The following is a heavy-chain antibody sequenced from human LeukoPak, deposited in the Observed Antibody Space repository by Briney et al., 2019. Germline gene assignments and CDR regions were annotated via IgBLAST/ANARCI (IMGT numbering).Heavy chain of an antibody. Sequence: GGSLRLSCAASGFTFSSYAMSWVRQAPGKGLEWVSAISGSGGSTYYADSVKGRFTISRDNSKNTLYLQMNSLRVEDTAVYYCARAGNAYGDLIDYWGQGTLVTVSS. CDR3: ARAGNAYGDLIDY. CDR2: ISGSGGST. V-gene: IGHV3-23*01. CDR1: GFTFSSYA. J-gene: IGHJ4*02. D-gene: IGHD4-17*01.